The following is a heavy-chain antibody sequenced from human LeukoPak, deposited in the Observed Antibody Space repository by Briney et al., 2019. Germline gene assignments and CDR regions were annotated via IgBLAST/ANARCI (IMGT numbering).Heavy chain of an antibody. Sequence: SETLSLTCIVSGASIRGHFWSWIRRPPGKALEWIGYMYNSGRTNYNPSLKSRVTISVDTSKNQFSLKLSSVTAADTAVYYCAGLAKDLKRTAMVIGDDYYGIDVWGQGTTVTVSS. J-gene: IGHJ6*02. CDR3: AGLAKDLKRTAMVIGDDYYGIDV. V-gene: IGHV4-59*08. CDR2: MYNSGRT. CDR1: GASIRGHF. D-gene: IGHD5-18*01.